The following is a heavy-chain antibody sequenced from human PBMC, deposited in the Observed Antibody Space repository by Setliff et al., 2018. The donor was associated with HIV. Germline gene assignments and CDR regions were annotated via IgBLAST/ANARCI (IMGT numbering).Heavy chain of an antibody. CDR2: IRYDGSNK. V-gene: IGHV3-30*02. D-gene: IGHD3-9*01. CDR1: GFTFSSYG. Sequence: GGSLRLSCAASGFTFSSYGMHWVRQAPGKGLEWVAFIRYDGSNKYYADSVKGRFTISRDNSKNTLNLQMNSLRTEDTALYYCAGSILTGYYTFGADYWGQGALVTSPQ. CDR3: AGSILTGYYTFGADY. J-gene: IGHJ4*02.